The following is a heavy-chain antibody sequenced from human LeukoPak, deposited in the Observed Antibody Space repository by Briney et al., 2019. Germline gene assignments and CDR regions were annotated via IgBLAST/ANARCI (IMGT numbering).Heavy chain of an antibody. D-gene: IGHD2-15*01. CDR2: IQNDGSFT. CDR1: GFTFSFYG. V-gene: IGHV3-30*02. CDR3: AKTSDQLLYSKFDF. Sequence: PGGSLRLSCATSGFTFSFYGMHWVRQAPGEGLERVAFIQNDGSFTFYADSVQGRFSISRDNSKNTLFLQMNSLRADDTAVYYCAKTSDQLLYSKFDFWGQGTLVTVSS. J-gene: IGHJ4*02.